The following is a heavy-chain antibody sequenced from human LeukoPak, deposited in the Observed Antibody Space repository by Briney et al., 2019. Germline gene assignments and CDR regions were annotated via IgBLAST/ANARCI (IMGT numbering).Heavy chain of an antibody. J-gene: IGHJ4*02. CDR3: AKGVVYAPFDY. Sequence: SGGSLRLSCAASGFIVSSNYMSWVRQAPGKGLEWVSVIYSGGSTHYADSVKGRFTISRDNSKNTLYLQMNSLRAEDTAVYYCAKGVVYAPFDYWGQGTLVTVSS. CDR2: IYSGGST. D-gene: IGHD2-8*02. CDR1: GFIVSSNY. V-gene: IGHV3-66*01.